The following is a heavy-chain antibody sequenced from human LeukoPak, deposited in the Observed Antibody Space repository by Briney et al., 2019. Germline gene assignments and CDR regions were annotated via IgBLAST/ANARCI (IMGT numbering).Heavy chain of an antibody. CDR3: ARDLLELRYFDWSPQGWFDP. V-gene: IGHV1-2*02. CDR2: INPNSGGS. J-gene: IGHJ5*02. Sequence: ASVKVSCKASGYTFTGYYFHWVRQAPGQGLEWMGWINPNSGGSNYAQKFRGRVTMTRDTSISTAYMELSSLRPEDTAVYYCARDLLELRYFDWSPQGWFDPWGQGTLVTVSS. CDR1: GYTFTGYY. D-gene: IGHD3-9*01.